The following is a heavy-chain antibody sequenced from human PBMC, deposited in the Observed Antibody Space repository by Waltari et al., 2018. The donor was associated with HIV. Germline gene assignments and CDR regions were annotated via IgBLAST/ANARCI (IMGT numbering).Heavy chain of an antibody. CDR1: GDTFRTYT. J-gene: IGHJ4*02. Sequence: QVQLVQSGAAVKKPGSSVKVSCRASGDTFRTYTISWVRQAPGQGLEWMGGITPICKTTKYAQKFQGRVTLTADESTRTTYMELTSLRSDDTAMYYCARNGDYAPAYWGQGTLVTVSS. CDR3: ARNGDYAPAY. V-gene: IGHV1-69*01. CDR2: ITPICKTT. D-gene: IGHD4-17*01.